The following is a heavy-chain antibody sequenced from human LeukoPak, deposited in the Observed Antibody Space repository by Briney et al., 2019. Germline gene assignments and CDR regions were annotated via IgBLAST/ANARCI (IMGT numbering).Heavy chain of an antibody. CDR1: GYTLTELS. CDR2: INPNSGGT. D-gene: IGHD3-22*01. J-gene: IGHJ3*02. V-gene: IGHV1-2*02. Sequence: ASVKVSCKVSGYTLTELSMHWVRQAPGQGLEWMGWINPNSGGTNYAQKFQGRVTMTRDTSISTAYMELSRLRSDDTAVYYCARVPLIVGAFDIWGQGTMVTVSS. CDR3: ARVPLIVGAFDI.